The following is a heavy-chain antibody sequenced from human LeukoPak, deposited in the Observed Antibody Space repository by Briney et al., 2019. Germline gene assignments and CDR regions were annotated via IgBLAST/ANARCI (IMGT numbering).Heavy chain of an antibody. Sequence: ASVKVSCKASGYTFTSYDINRVRQATGQGLEWMGWMNPNSGNTGYAQKFQGRVTMTRNTSISTAYMELSSLRSEYTAVYYCARGLGYSSSWLGDYYSYYMDVWGKGTTVTVSS. CDR3: ARGLGYSSSWLGDYYSYYMDV. J-gene: IGHJ6*03. V-gene: IGHV1-8*01. D-gene: IGHD6-13*01. CDR2: MNPNSGNT. CDR1: GYTFTSYD.